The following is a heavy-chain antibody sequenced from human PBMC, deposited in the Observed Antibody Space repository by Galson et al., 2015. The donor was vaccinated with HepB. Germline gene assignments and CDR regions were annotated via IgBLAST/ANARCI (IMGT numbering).Heavy chain of an antibody. Sequence: SLRLSCAASGSSFSSHGMHWVRQAPGKGLEWVALIWFDGSKDSYADSVKGRFTISRDNSNNMLYLQMNNLRVEDTAVYYCARYFGDYRAFDYWGQGTLLSVSS. V-gene: IGHV3-33*01. J-gene: IGHJ4*02. CDR1: GSSFSSHG. CDR2: IWFDGSKD. D-gene: IGHD4-17*01. CDR3: ARYFGDYRAFDY.